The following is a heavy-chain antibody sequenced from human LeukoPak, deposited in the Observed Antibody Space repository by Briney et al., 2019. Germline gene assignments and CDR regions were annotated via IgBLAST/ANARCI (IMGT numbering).Heavy chain of an antibody. CDR3: ARAHYDILTGYYGGYFDL. Sequence: SETLSLTCAVSGGSISSGGYSWSWIRQPPGKGLEWIGYIYHSGSTYYNPSLKSRVTISVDRSKNQFSLKLSSVTAADTAVYYCARAHYDILTGYYGGYFDLWGRGTLVTVSS. CDR2: IYHSGST. D-gene: IGHD3-9*01. CDR1: GGSISSGGYS. J-gene: IGHJ2*01. V-gene: IGHV4-30-2*01.